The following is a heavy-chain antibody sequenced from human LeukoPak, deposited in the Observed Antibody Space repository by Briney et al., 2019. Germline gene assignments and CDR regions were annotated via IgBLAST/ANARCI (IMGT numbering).Heavy chain of an antibody. Sequence: ASVKVSCKASGYTFTGYFMHWVRQAPGQGLEWIGWINPNSGGTRSAQKFQGRVTMTRDTSISTSYMELSRMRFDDTAVYYCASVSNGIASGWGGSYYFDSWGQGTLVTVSS. CDR1: GYTFTGYF. V-gene: IGHV1-2*02. D-gene: IGHD3-16*01. CDR3: ASVSNGIASGWGGSYYFDS. J-gene: IGHJ4*02. CDR2: INPNSGGT.